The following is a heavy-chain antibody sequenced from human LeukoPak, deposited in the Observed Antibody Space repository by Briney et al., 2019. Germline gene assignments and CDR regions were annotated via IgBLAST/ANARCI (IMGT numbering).Heavy chain of an antibody. D-gene: IGHD4-17*01. CDR2: ISSRSSYI. CDR3: ASMGRITVTTGPVDY. J-gene: IGHJ4*02. CDR1: GFTFSSYS. Sequence: GGSLRLSCAASGFTFSSYSMNWVRQAPGKGLEWVSSISSRSSYIYYADSVKGRFTISRDNAKNSLYLQMNSLRAEDTAVYYCASMGRITVTTGPVDYWGQGTLVTVSS. V-gene: IGHV3-21*01.